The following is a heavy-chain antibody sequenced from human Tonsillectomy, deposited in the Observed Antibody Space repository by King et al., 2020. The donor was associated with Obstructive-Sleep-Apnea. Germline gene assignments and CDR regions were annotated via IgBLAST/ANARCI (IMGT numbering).Heavy chain of an antibody. CDR2: IYYSGST. J-gene: IGHJ4*02. Sequence: LQLQESGPGLVKPSETLSLTCTVTGGSISSSNYYWGWIRQPPGKGLEWIGSIYYSGSTYSNPSLKSRITISVDTSKNHFSLGLNSVTAADTAVYYCARGSGYWRGGSCKIDSWGQGTLVTVSS. D-gene: IGHD6-19*01. CDR1: GGSISSSNYY. V-gene: IGHV4-39*07. CDR3: ARGSGYWRGGSCKIDS.